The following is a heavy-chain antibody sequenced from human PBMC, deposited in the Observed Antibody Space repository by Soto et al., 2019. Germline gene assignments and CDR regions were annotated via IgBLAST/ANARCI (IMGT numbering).Heavy chain of an antibody. CDR2: IIPIFGTA. D-gene: IGHD1-26*01. V-gene: IGHV1-69*13. J-gene: IGHJ6*02. Sequence: GASVKVSCKASGGTFSSYAISWVRQAPGQGLEWMGGIIPIFGTANYAQKFQGRVTITADESTSTAYMELSSLRSEDTAVYYCARVMVGATTSSYYYYGMDVWGQGTTVTVSS. CDR3: ARVMVGATTSSYYYYGMDV. CDR1: GGTFSSYA.